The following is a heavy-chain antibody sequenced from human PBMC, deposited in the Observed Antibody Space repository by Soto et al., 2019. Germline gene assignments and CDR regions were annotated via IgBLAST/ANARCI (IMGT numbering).Heavy chain of an antibody. CDR1: GYTFTSYD. V-gene: IGHV1-8*01. Sequence: QVQLVQSGAEVKKPGASVKVSCKASGYTFTSYDINWVRQATGQGLEWMGWMNPNSGNTGYAQKFQGRVTMTRNTSISTAYMELSSLRSEDTAVYYCARDSSGWYYYYYGMVVWGQGTTVTVSS. D-gene: IGHD6-19*01. J-gene: IGHJ6*02. CDR3: ARDSSGWYYYYYGMVV. CDR2: MNPNSGNT.